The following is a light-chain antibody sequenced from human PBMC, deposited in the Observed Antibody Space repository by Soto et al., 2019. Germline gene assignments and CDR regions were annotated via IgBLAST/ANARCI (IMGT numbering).Light chain of an antibody. CDR2: DAS. Sequence: EIVLTQSPATLSLSPGERATLSCRARQNISSYLAWYQQKPGQAPRLLIYDASNRATGVPARFSGSGSETDFTLTISSLGPGDFAVYYCQERTNWPWTFGQGTKVEIK. J-gene: IGKJ1*01. CDR1: QNISSY. V-gene: IGKV3-11*01. CDR3: QERTNWPWT.